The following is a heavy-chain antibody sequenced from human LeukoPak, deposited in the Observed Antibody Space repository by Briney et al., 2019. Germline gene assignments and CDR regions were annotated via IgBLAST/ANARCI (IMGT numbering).Heavy chain of an antibody. J-gene: IGHJ4*02. D-gene: IGHD3-22*01. CDR2: ISWNSGSI. CDR3: AKEGYDSSGYPDY. V-gene: IGHV3-9*01. CDR1: GFTFDDYA. Sequence: PGGSLRLSCAASGFTFDDYAMHWVRQPPGRGLEWVSGISWNSGSIGYADSVKGRFTISRDNGKNSLYLQISSLRAEDTALYYCAKEGYDSSGYPDYWGQGTLVTVSS.